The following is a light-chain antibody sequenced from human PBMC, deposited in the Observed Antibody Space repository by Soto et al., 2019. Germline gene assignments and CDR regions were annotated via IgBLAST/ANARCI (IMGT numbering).Light chain of an antibody. Sequence: DMQMTQSPSSVSASVGDRVTITCRPSQGITSWLAGYQQKQEKAPKFVIYDASSLQSGVPSRFSCSVSETDFTLTISSLQPEDFETYYCKQANSFPLTFGGGTTVDIK. CDR1: QGITSW. CDR3: KQANSFPLT. V-gene: IGKV1-12*01. J-gene: IGKJ4*01. CDR2: DAS.